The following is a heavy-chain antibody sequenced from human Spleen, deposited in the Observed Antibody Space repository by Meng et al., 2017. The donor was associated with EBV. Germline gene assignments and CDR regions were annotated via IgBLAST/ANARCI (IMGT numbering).Heavy chain of an antibody. CDR2: IYYSGST. D-gene: IGHD3-22*01. J-gene: IGHJ4*02. V-gene: IGHV4-61*03. CDR1: GGSVTSGLYY. CDR3: ARESRDHYDTTDA. Sequence: HVPLTESGPGLAKPSGTLSLTCAVSGGSVTSGLYYWSWIRQPPGKALEWIGNIYYSGSTNYNPSLQSRVTISRDTSKNHFSLRLNSVTAADTAVYYCARESRDHYDTTDAWGQGTLVTVSS.